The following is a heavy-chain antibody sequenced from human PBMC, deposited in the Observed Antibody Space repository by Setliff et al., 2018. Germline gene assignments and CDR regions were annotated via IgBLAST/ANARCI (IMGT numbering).Heavy chain of an antibody. Sequence: SETLSLTCAASGGTFSDYYWTWIRQPPGKGLEWIGEINHSGSSNYNPSLKSRVTISVDTSKNQFSLNLSSVTAADTAVYYCARGTFDTSGYFPYPIGYWGQGTLVTVSS. V-gene: IGHV4-34*01. D-gene: IGHD3-22*01. CDR1: GGTFSDYY. J-gene: IGHJ4*02. CDR3: ARGTFDTSGYFPYPIGY. CDR2: INHSGSS.